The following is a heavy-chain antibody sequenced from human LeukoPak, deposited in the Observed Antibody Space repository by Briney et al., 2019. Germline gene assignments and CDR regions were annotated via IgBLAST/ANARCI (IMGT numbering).Heavy chain of an antibody. D-gene: IGHD1-26*01. CDR1: GFTFSSHW. Sequence: GGSLRLSCEASGFTFSSHWMNWVRQVPGKGLVWVSNINGDGSSVGYADSVKGRFAVSRDNAKNTLYPHMSSLRAEDTAVYYCARDEVGATPIDYWGQGTLVTVSS. V-gene: IGHV3-74*01. CDR2: INGDGSSV. J-gene: IGHJ4*02. CDR3: ARDEVGATPIDY.